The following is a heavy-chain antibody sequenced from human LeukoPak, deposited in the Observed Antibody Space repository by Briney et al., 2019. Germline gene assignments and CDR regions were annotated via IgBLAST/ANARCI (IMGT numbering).Heavy chain of an antibody. CDR1: GDSVSSNSVA. CDR3: ARESICSGGSCRWFDP. Sequence: SQTLSLTCAISGDSVSSNSVAWNWIRQSPSRGLEWLGRTYYRSKWYNDYAVSVKSRITINPDTSKNQFSLQLNSVTPEDTAVYYCARESICSGGSCRWFDPWGQGTLVTVSS. D-gene: IGHD2-15*01. V-gene: IGHV6-1*01. J-gene: IGHJ5*02. CDR2: TYYRSKWYN.